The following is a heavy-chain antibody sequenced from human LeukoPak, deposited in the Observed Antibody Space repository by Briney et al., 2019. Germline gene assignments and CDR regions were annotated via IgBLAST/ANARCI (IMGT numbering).Heavy chain of an antibody. CDR3: ARLGYYDSSGYVTS. J-gene: IGHJ5*02. Sequence: PGGSLRLSCAASGFTFSDYYMTWIRQAPGKGPEWVSYILNDNTVYYADSVKGRFTISRDNAKNSLYLQMNSLRAEDTAVYYCARLGYYDSSGYVTSWGQGTLVTVSS. D-gene: IGHD3-22*01. CDR2: ILNDNTV. CDR1: GFTFSDYY. V-gene: IGHV3-11*04.